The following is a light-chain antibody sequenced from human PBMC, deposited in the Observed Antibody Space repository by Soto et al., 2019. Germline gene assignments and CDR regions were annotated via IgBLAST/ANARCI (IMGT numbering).Light chain of an antibody. CDR2: AAS. Sequence: DIQMTQSPSSLSACVGDRGTITCRASRSITNYLNWYQQKPGRAPKLLIYAASRLQGGVPSRFSGSGSGTDFTLPFSSLQPEDSATYYCQQSYRTPRTFGQGTKVDIK. J-gene: IGKJ1*01. CDR3: QQSYRTPRT. V-gene: IGKV1-39*01. CDR1: RSITNY.